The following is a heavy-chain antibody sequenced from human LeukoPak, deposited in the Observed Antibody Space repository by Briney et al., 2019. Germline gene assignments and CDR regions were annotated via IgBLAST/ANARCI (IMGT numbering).Heavy chain of an antibody. CDR2: ISSSSSYI. J-gene: IGHJ6*02. V-gene: IGHV3-21*01. D-gene: IGHD2/OR15-2a*01. CDR1: GFTFSSYS. Sequence: GGSLRLSCAASGFTFSSYSMNWVRQAPGKGLEWVSSISSSSSYIYYADSVKGRFTISRDNAKNSLYLQMNSLRAEDTAVYYCARETFRGETRMGVWGQGTTVTVSS. CDR3: ARETFRGETRMGV.